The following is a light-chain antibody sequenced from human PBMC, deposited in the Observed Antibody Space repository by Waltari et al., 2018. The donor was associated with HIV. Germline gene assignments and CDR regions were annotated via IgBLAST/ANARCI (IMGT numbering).Light chain of an antibody. CDR3: LQDYNCPWT. J-gene: IGKJ1*01. CDR1: KAIGND. V-gene: IGKV1-6*01. CDR2: GAS. Sequence: AIQMTQSPPSLSASVGDRVTISCRASKAIGNDLDWYQQKPGKAPKLLIYGASTLQSGVTSRFSGSGSGTDFTLTISRLQPEDFATYFCLQDYNCPWTFGQGTKVEIK.